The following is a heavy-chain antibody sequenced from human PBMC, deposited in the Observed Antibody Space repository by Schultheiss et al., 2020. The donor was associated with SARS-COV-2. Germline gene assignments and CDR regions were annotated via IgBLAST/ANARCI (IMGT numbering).Heavy chain of an antibody. V-gene: IGHV3-48*01. D-gene: IGHD6-13*01. CDR3: AKPGGSWYVQYFDD. CDR2: ITSSSSTT. CDR1: GFTFSSYS. J-gene: IGHJ4*02. Sequence: GGSLRLSCAASGFTFSSYSMNWVRQAPGKGLEWISYITSSSSTTYSADSVRGRFTISRDNSKNRLNLQMNSLRPEDTAVYYCAKPGGSWYVQYFDDWGQGTLVTVSS.